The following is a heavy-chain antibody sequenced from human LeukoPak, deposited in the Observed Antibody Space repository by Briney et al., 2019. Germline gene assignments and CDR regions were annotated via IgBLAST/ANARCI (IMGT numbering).Heavy chain of an antibody. CDR2: IYYSGTT. CDR3: ARGSAVVAGADFDF. V-gene: IGHV4-39*07. J-gene: IGHJ4*02. D-gene: IGHD6-13*01. Sequence: SQTLSLTCTVSGGSVISRSDYWAWIRQPPGKGLEWIGSIYYSGTTYYNPSLKSRVTISEDTSKNEFSLNVNSVTAADTAMYYCARGSAVVAGADFDFWGLGTLVSVSS. CDR1: GGSVISRSDY.